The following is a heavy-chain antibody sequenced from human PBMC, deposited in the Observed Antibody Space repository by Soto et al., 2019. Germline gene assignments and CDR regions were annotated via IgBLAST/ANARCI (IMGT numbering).Heavy chain of an antibody. J-gene: IGHJ4*02. V-gene: IGHV3-53*01. CDR1: GFTVSSNY. CDR3: ARDHGRGIVDY. CDR2: IYSGGST. D-gene: IGHD3-16*01. Sequence: EVQLVESGGGLIQPGGSLRLSCAASGFTVSSNYMSWVRQAPGKGLEWVSVIYSGGSTYYADSVKDRFTLSRDNSKNTLDLQMNSLRAEDTAVYYCARDHGRGIVDYWGQGALVTVSS.